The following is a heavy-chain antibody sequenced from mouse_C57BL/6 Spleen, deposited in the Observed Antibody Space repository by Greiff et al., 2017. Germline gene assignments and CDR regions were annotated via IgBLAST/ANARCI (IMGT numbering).Heavy chain of an antibody. CDR2: IRSKSSNYAT. CDR3: VRGSNYDAMDY. D-gene: IGHD2-5*01. CDR1: GFTFNTYA. Sequence: EVQLVESGGGLVQPKGSLKLSCAASGFTFNTYAMHCVRQAPGKGLEWVARIRSKSSNYATYYADSVKDRVTISRDDSQSRLYLQMNNLKTEDTAMYYCVRGSNYDAMDYWGQGTSVTVSS. V-gene: IGHV10-3*01. J-gene: IGHJ4*01.